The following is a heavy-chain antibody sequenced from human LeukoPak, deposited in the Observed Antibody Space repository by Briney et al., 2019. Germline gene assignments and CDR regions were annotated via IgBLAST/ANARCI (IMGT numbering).Heavy chain of an antibody. Sequence: GGSLRLSCAASGFTFSRYWMSWVRQAPGKGLEWVANIKQDGSEKYYVDSVKGRFTISGDNAKDSLYLQMNSLRAEDTAVYYCARIPWAEGNSFDYWGQGTLVTVSS. CDR1: GFTFSRYW. J-gene: IGHJ4*02. CDR3: ARIPWAEGNSFDY. CDR2: IKQDGSEK. D-gene: IGHD3-16*01. V-gene: IGHV3-7*01.